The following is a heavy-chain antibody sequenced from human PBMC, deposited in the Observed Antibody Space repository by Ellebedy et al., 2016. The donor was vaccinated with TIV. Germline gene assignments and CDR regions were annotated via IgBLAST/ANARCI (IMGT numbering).Heavy chain of an antibody. J-gene: IGHJ6*02. CDR2: ITQDGSRI. V-gene: IGHV3-7*03. CDR1: GFTFNSYW. D-gene: IGHD3-22*01. Sequence: GESLKISCAASGFTFNSYWMSWVRQAPGKGLAWVANITQDGSRIYYVDSVKGRFTISRDNAKNSVYLRMNTLRVEDTAVYHCVRDGAYGDYSPGYYGMDVWGQGTTVTVSS. CDR3: VRDGAYGDYSPGYYGMDV.